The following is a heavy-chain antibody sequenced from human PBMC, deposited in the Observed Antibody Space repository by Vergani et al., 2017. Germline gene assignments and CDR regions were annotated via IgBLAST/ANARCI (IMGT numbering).Heavy chain of an antibody. V-gene: IGHV3-30-3*01. CDR2: ISYDGSNK. CDR1: GFTFSSYA. D-gene: IGHD3-10*01. J-gene: IGHJ5*02. Sequence: QVQLVESGGGVVQPGRSLRLSCAASGFTFSSYAMHWVRQAPGTGLEWVAVISYDGSNKYYADSVKGRFTISRDNSKNTLYLQMNSLGAEDTAVYYCARGLGGYYYGSGSYPLAATTDWFDPWGQGTLVTVSS. CDR3: ARGLGGYYYGSGSYPLAATTDWFDP.